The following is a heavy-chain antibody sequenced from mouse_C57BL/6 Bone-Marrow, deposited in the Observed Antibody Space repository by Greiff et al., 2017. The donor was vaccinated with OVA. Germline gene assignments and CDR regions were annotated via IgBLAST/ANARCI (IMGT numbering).Heavy chain of an antibody. CDR1: GYTFTSYW. CDR3: ARCYYSNYVDY. D-gene: IGHD2-5*01. Sequence: QVQLQQSGAELAKPGASVKLSCKASGYTFTSYWMHWVKQRPGQGLEWIGNINPSNGGTNYNEKFKSKATLTVDKSSSTAYMQLSSLTSEDSAVYYCARCYYSNYVDYWGQGTTLTVSS. CDR2: INPSNGGT. J-gene: IGHJ2*01. V-gene: IGHV1-53*01.